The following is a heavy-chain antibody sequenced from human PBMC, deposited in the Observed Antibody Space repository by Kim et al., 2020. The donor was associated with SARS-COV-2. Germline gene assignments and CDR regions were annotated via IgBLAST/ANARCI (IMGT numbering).Heavy chain of an antibody. J-gene: IGHJ3*01. Sequence: GESLKISCKGSGYTFTTSWIAWVRQMPGKGLEYMGIIYPGDSGTRYNQSFEGQVTISDDQSISTVFLHWGSLKASDTAMYYCARSYGDQAFDVWGQGTM. CDR2: IYPGDSGT. V-gene: IGHV5-51*01. CDR3: ARSYGDQAFDV. D-gene: IGHD4-17*01. CDR1: GYTFTTSW.